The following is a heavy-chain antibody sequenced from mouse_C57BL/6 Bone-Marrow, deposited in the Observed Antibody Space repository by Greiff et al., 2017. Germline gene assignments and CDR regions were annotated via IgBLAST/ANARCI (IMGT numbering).Heavy chain of an antibody. Sequence: QVQLQQSGPELVKPGASVKISCKASGYTFTDYYINWVKQRPGQGLEWIGWIYPGSGNTKYNEKFKGKATLTVEKSSSTVYLELSRLTSDDSAVYYCARGGNYGGYYFDYWGQGTTLTVSS. D-gene: IGHD2-1*01. CDR3: ARGGNYGGYYFDY. V-gene: IGHV1-84*01. J-gene: IGHJ2*01. CDR2: IYPGSGNT. CDR1: GYTFTDYY.